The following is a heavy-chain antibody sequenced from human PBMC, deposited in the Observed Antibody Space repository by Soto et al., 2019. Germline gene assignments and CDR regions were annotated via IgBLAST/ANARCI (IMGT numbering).Heavy chain of an antibody. CDR3: GLCGSGSYYYYGMDV. Sequence: ASVKVSCKASGGTFSSYAISWVRQAPGQGLEWMGGIIPIFGTANYAQKFQGRVTITADESTSTAYMELSSLRSEDTAVYYCGLCGSGSYYYYGMDVWGQGTTVTVSS. V-gene: IGHV1-69*13. D-gene: IGHD3-10*01. J-gene: IGHJ6*02. CDR1: GGTFSSYA. CDR2: IIPIFGTA.